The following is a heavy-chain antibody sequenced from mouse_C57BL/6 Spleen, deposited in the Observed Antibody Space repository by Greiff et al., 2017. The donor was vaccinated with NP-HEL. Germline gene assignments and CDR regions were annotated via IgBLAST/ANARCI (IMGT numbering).Heavy chain of an antibody. CDR1: GFTFSDFY. CDR2: SRNKANDYTT. CDR3: AREAGTGIDC. J-gene: IGHJ2*01. Sequence: EVKLMESGGGLVQPGRSLRLSCATSGFTFSDFYMEWVRQAPGKGLEWIAASRNKANDYTTEYSASVKGRFIVSRDTTQSILYLQMNALRAEETAIYYCAREAGTGIDCGGQGTTLTVSS. V-gene: IGHV7-1*01.